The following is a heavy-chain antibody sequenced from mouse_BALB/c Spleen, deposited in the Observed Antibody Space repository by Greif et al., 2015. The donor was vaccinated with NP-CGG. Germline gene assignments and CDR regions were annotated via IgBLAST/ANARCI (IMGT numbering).Heavy chain of an antibody. CDR2: ISYSGST. CDR1: GYSITSDYA. J-gene: IGHJ3*01. D-gene: IGHD1-1*01. CDR3: ARGGLHITTAKAWFAY. V-gene: IGHV3-2*02. Sequence: EVHLVESGPGLVKPSQSLSLTCTVTGYSITSDYAWNWIRQFPGNKLEWMGYISYSGSTSYNPSLKSRISITRDTSKNQFFLQLNSVTTEDTATYYCARGGLHITTAKAWFAYWGQGTLVTVSA.